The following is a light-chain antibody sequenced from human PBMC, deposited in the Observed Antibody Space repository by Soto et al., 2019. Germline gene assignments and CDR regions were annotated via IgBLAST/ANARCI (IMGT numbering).Light chain of an antibody. Sequence: DIQMTQSPSSLSASVGDRVTITCRASQSIASYLNWYQQKPGKAPKFLIYAASTLQSGVPSRFSGSGSGTDFTLTISRLEPEDSAVYYCQQYGSSPTWTFGQGTKVDIK. V-gene: IGKV1-39*01. CDR3: QQYGSSPTWT. CDR1: QSIASY. J-gene: IGKJ1*01. CDR2: AAS.